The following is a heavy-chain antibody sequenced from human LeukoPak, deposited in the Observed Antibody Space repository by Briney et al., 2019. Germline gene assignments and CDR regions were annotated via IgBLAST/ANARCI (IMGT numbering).Heavy chain of an antibody. CDR1: GYSISSGYY. CDR3: ARVGWTQLKFVFDP. J-gene: IGHJ5*02. D-gene: IGHD1-1*01. V-gene: IGHV4-38-2*02. Sequence: PSETLSLTCTVSGYSISSGYYWGWIRQPPGKGLEWIGSIYHSGSTYYNPSLKSRVTISVDTSKNQFSLKLSSVTAADTAMYYCARVGWTQLKFVFDPWGLGTVVSVSS. CDR2: IYHSGST.